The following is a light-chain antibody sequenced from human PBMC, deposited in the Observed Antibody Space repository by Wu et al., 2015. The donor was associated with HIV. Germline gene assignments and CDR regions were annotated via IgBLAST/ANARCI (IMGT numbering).Light chain of an antibody. Sequence: EIVLTQSPGTLSLSPGERATLSCRASQSVSSSYLAWYQQKPGQAPRLLIYGASSRATGIPDRFSGSGSGTDFTLTISRLEPEDFAVYYCQQYGSSPYSFGRGDQAWRSN. CDR1: QSVSSSY. CDR3: QQYGSSPYS. CDR2: GAS. J-gene: IGKJ2*03. V-gene: IGKV3-20*01.